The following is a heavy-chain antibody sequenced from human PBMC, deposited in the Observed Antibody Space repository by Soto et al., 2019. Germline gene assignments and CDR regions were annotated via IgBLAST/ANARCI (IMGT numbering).Heavy chain of an antibody. CDR3: AKDRRPRITGATMNHYYGMDV. J-gene: IGHJ6*02. CDR1: GFTFSSYA. D-gene: IGHD1-7*01. CDR2: ISGSGGST. V-gene: IGHV3-23*01. Sequence: GGSLRLSCAASGFTFSSYAMSWVRQAPGKGLEWVSAISGSGGSTYYADSVKGRFTISRDNSKNTLYLQMNSLRAEDTAVYYCAKDRRPRITGATMNHYYGMDVWGQGTTVTVSS.